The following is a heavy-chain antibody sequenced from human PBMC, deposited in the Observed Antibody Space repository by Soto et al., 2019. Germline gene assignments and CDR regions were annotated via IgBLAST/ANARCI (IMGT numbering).Heavy chain of an antibody. D-gene: IGHD3-10*01. V-gene: IGHV4-34*01. CDR1: GGSFSGYY. CDR2: INHSGST. J-gene: IGHJ6*02. CDR3: AGSAYYYGSGSYYRGFYYYYYGMDV. Sequence: SETLSLTCAVYGGSFSGYYWSWIHQPPGKGLEWIGEINHSGSTNYNPSLKSRVTISVDTSKNQFSLKLSSVTAADTAVYYCAGSAYYYGSGSYYRGFYYYYYGMDVWGQGTTVTVSS.